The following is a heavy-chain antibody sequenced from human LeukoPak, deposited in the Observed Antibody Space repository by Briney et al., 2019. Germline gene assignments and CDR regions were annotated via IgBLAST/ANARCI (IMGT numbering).Heavy chain of an antibody. D-gene: IGHD2-2*01. Sequence: PGGSLRLSCAASGFTFSDYYMSWIRQAPGKGLEWVSYISSSGSTIYYADSVKGRFTISRDSAKNSLYLQMNSLRAEDTAVYYCARDSRIVVVPAAPYYYYYGMDVWGQGTTVTVSS. CDR2: ISSSGSTI. CDR1: GFTFSDYY. J-gene: IGHJ6*02. V-gene: IGHV3-11*01. CDR3: ARDSRIVVVPAAPYYYYYGMDV.